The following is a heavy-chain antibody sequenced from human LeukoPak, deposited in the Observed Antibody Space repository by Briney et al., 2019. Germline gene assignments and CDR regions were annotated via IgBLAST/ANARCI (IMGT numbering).Heavy chain of an antibody. CDR1: GGTFSSYA. CDR2: IIPIFGTA. V-gene: IGHV1-69*06. J-gene: IGHJ4*02. Sequence: GASVKVSCKASGGTFSSYAISWVRQAPGQGLEWMGGIIPIFGTANYAQKFQGRVTITANKSTSTAYMELSRLRSDDTAVYYCARGSGYDFDYWGQGTLVTVSS. CDR3: ARGSGYDFDY. D-gene: IGHD5-12*01.